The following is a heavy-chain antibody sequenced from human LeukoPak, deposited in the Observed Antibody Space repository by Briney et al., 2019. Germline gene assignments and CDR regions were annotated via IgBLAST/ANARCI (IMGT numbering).Heavy chain of an antibody. CDR2: INHSGST. CDR3: ARTYYYGSGSYGFDY. D-gene: IGHD3-10*01. Sequence: PSETLSLTCAVYGGSFSGYYWSWIRQPPGKGLEWIGEINHSGSTNYNPSLKSRVTISVDTSKNQFSLKLSSVTAADTAVYYCARTYYYGSGSYGFDYWGQGTLVTVSS. V-gene: IGHV4-34*01. CDR1: GGSFSGYY. J-gene: IGHJ4*02.